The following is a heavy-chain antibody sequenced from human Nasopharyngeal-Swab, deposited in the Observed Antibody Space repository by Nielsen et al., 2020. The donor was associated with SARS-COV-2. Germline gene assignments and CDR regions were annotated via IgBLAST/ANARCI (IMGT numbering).Heavy chain of an antibody. J-gene: IGHJ4*02. D-gene: IGHD6-13*01. CDR1: GFTFSSYS. CDR2: ISSSSSTI. V-gene: IGHV3-48*01. CDR3: ARDLIAAADDY. Sequence: GESLKISCVASGFTFSSYSMNWVRQAPGKGLEWVSYISSSSSTIYYADSVKGRFTISRDNAKNSLYLQMNSLRAEDTAVYYCARDLIAAADDYWGQGTLVTVSS.